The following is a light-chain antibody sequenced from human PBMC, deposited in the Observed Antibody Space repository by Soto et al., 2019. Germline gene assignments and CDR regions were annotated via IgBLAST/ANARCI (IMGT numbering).Light chain of an antibody. CDR1: SNDIGGFNY. CDR3: CSYTRTSNHYF. Sequence: QSVLTQPASVSGSPGQSITISCTGTSNDIGGFNYVSWYQHHPGKAPKLIISEVTKRPSGISNRFSGSKSGNTASLTISGLQAEDEADYYCCSYTRTSNHYFFGSGTKLTVL. CDR2: EVT. J-gene: IGLJ1*01. V-gene: IGLV2-14*01.